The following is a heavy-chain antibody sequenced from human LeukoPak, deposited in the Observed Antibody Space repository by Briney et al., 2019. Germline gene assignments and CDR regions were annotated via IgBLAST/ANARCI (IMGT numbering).Heavy chain of an antibody. CDR1: GFTFSSYS. V-gene: IGHV3-21*01. CDR3: AINPTPTVAAYGMDV. D-gene: IGHD6-19*01. Sequence: PGGSLRLSCAASGFTFSSYSMNWVRQAPGKGLEWVSSISSSSSYIYYADSVKGRFTISRDNAKNSLYLQMNSLRAEDTAVYCCAINPTPTVAAYGMDVWGQGTTVTVSS. J-gene: IGHJ6*02. CDR2: ISSSSSYI.